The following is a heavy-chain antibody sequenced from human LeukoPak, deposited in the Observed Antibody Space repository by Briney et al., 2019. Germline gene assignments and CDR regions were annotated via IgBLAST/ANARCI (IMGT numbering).Heavy chain of an antibody. CDR2: ITTNTGNP. V-gene: IGHV7-4-1*02. J-gene: IGHJ4*02. D-gene: IGHD6-13*01. CDR3: ARSYSSSLDY. CDR1: GYSFTSYA. Sequence: GASVKVSCKASGYSFTSYAMNWVRQAPGQGLEWMGWITTNTGNPTYAQGFTGRFVFSLDTSVSTAYLQISSLTAEDTAVYYCARSYSSSLDYWGQGTLVTVSS.